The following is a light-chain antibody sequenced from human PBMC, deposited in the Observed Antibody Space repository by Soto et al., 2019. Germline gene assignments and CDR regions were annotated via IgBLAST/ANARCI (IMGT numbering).Light chain of an antibody. Sequence: QSALTQPASVSGSPGQSITISCTGTNSDVGNYNLVSWYQQHPGKAPKLMMYEVTKRPSGVSNRVSGSKSGNTASLTISGLQAEDEADYYCCSYAGSATWVFRGGTKLTVL. V-gene: IGLV2-23*02. CDR3: CSYAGSATWV. J-gene: IGLJ3*02. CDR1: NSDVGNYNL. CDR2: EVT.